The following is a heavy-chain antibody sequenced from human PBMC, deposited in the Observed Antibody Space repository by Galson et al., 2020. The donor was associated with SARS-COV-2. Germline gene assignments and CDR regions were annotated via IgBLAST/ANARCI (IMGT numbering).Heavy chain of an antibody. CDR2: ISSSSSYI. V-gene: IGHV3-21*01. D-gene: IGHD5-12*01. CDR3: ASPRGYSGYVFDY. Sequence: GESLKISCAASGFTFSSYSMNWVRQAPGKGLEWVSSISSSSSYIYYADSVKGRFTISRDNAKNSLYLQMNSLRAGDTAVYYCASPRGYSGYVFDYWGQGTLVTVSS. J-gene: IGHJ4*02. CDR1: GFTFSSYS.